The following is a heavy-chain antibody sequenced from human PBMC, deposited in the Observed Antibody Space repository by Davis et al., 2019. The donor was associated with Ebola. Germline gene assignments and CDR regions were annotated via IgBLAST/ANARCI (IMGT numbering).Heavy chain of an antibody. V-gene: IGHV1-8*02. J-gene: IGHJ5*02. CDR2: MNPNSGNT. CDR3: ASAAGWLANWFDP. CDR1: GGTFSSYA. Sequence: ASVKVSCKASGGTFSSYAISWVRQATGQGLEWMGWMNPNSGNTGYAQKFQGRVTMTRNTSISTAYMELSSLRSEDTAVYYCASAAGWLANWFDPWGQGTLVTVSS. D-gene: IGHD6-19*01.